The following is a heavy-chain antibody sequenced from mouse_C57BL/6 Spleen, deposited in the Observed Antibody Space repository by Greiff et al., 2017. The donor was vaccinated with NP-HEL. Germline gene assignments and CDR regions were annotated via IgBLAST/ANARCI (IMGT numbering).Heavy chain of an antibody. Sequence: VQLKESGPVLVKPGASVKMSCKASGYTFTDYYMNWVKQSHGKSLEWIGVINPYNGGTSYNQKFKGKATLTVDKSSSTAYMELNSLTSEDSAVYYCARLHTFYFDYWGQGTTLTVSS. J-gene: IGHJ2*01. V-gene: IGHV1-19*01. CDR1: GYTFTDYY. CDR3: ARLHTFYFDY. CDR2: INPYNGGT.